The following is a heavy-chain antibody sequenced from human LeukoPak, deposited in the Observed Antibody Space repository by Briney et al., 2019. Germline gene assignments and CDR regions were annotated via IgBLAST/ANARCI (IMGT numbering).Heavy chain of an antibody. J-gene: IGHJ6*02. CDR3: AREPNDFWSGSPHNGMDV. CDR2: ISGSGGST. V-gene: IGHV3-23*01. D-gene: IGHD3-3*01. Sequence: PGGSLRLSCAASGFTFSSYAMSWVRQAPGKGLEWVSAISGSGGSTYYADSVKGRFTISRDNSKNTLYLQMNSLRAEDTAVYYCAREPNDFWSGSPHNGMDVWGQGTTVTVSS. CDR1: GFTFSSYA.